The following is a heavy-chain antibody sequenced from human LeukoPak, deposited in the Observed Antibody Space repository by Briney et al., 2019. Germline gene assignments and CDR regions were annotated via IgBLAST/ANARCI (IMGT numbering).Heavy chain of an antibody. V-gene: IGHV1-18*01. CDR3: AREGGEAVAGTGIDAFDI. D-gene: IGHD6-19*01. CDR1: GYTFTSYG. CDR2: ISAYNGNT. J-gene: IGHJ3*02. Sequence: ASVKVSCKASGYTFTSYGISWVRQAPGQGLEWMGWISAYNGNTNYAQKLQGRVTMTTDTSTSTAYMELRSLRSDDTAVYYCAREGGEAVAGTGIDAFDIWGQGTMVTVSS.